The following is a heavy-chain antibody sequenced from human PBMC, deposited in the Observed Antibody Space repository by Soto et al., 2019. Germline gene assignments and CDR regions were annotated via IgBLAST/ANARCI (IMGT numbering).Heavy chain of an antibody. CDR2: TYYRSKWYN. J-gene: IGHJ5*02. CDR3: ARGRRRYNSSSFPRHHNWFDP. CDR1: GDSVSSNSAA. V-gene: IGHV6-1*01. Sequence: PSQTLSLTCAISGDSVSSNSAAWNWIRQSPSRGLEWLGRTYYRSKWYNDYAVSVKSRITINPDTSKNQFSLQLNSVTPEDTAVYYCARGRRRYNSSSFPRHHNWFDPWGQGTLVTVSS. D-gene: IGHD6-6*01.